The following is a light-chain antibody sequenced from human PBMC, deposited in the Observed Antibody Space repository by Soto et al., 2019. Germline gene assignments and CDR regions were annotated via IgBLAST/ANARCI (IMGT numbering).Light chain of an antibody. CDR1: QNINNY. J-gene: IGKJ5*01. CDR3: QQYENLPT. V-gene: IGKV1-33*01. Sequence: IQMTQSPSSLSSSLVDIFTITFQASQNINNYLNWYQQKPGRAPKLLIYDASNLEAGVPSRFRGSGSGTDFTFTISRLQPEDIATYYCQQYENLPTFGQGTRLEIK. CDR2: DAS.